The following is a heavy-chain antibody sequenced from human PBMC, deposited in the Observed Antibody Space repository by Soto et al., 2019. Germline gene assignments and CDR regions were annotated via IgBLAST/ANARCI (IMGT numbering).Heavy chain of an antibody. V-gene: IGHV4-59*01. J-gene: IGHJ3*02. D-gene: IGHD2-15*01. CDR3: AREGYCSGGSCSTHAFDI. CDR2: IYYSGST. CDR1: GGSISSYY. Sequence: QVQLQESGPGLAKPSETLSLTCTVSGGSISSYYWSWIRQPPGKGLEWIGYIYYSGSTNYNPSLKSRVTISVDTSKNQFSLKLSSVTAADTAVYYCAREGYCSGGSCSTHAFDIWGQGTMVTVSS.